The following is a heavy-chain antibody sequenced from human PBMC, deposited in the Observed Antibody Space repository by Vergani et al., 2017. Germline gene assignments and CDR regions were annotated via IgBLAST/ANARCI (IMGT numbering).Heavy chain of an antibody. V-gene: IGHV4-59*08. J-gene: IGHJ1*01. CDR2: MYHSGKT. CDR3: ARQFCGGDCNSFRADFFQH. Sequence: QVRLQESGPGLVKPSETLSPTCSVPGGSMSGYHWSWNRQPPGKELEWFGYMYHSGKTNYNPSLETRVTISGDTSKNQFSLKLNSVTAADTAFYYWARQFCGGDCNSFRADFFQHWGQGALLTVSS. D-gene: IGHD2-21*02. CDR1: GGSMSGYH.